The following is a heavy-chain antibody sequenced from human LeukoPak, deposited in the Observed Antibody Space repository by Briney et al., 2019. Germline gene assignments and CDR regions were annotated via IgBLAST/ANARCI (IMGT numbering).Heavy chain of an antibody. CDR3: ARNVGYYYGSGSYRDY. Sequence: SETLSLTCAVYGGSFSGYYWSWIRQPPGKGLEWIGEINHSGSTNYNPSLKRRVTISVDTSKNQFSLKLSSVTAADTAVYYCARNVGYYYGSGSYRDYWGQGTLVTVSS. CDR1: GGSFSGYY. CDR2: INHSGST. V-gene: IGHV4-34*01. D-gene: IGHD3-10*01. J-gene: IGHJ4*02.